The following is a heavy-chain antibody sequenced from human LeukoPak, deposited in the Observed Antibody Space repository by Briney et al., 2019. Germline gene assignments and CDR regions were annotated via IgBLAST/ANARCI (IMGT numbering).Heavy chain of an antibody. D-gene: IGHD3-10*01. CDR1: GASINGGSNY. CDR2: IYSSGST. V-gene: IGHV4-39*07. J-gene: IGHJ3*02. CDR3: ARSDGYGLVGI. Sequence: SETLSLTCRVSGASINGGSNYWGWIRQPPGKTLEWIGSIYSSGSTYYNPSLKSRVIIIIDTPKNHFSLPLSSVTAADTVVYYCARSDGYGLVGIWGQGTMVTVSS.